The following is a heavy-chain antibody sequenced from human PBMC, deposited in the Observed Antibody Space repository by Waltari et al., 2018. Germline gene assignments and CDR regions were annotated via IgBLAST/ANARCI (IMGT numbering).Heavy chain of an antibody. J-gene: IGHJ4*02. CDR2: IHQGGET. D-gene: IGHD3-3*01. V-gene: IGHV3-7*04. Sequence: EAQLVESGGTLVRPGESLRLSCVVSGFSLSDHCLSWVRQAPGKGLEWGASIHQGGETDYVDSVKGRFTISRDNAKDSLYLVLNTLGADDSGVYFCASDPTLFGIRQNYFDSWGQGTQVTVSS. CDR3: ASDPTLFGIRQNYFDS. CDR1: GFSLSDHC.